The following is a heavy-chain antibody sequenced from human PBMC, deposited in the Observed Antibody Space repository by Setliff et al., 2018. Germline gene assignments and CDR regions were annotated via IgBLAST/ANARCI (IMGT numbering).Heavy chain of an antibody. Sequence: SLTCTVSGGSISSRSYYWGWIRQPPGKGLEWIGSIYHSGSSYYNPSLRSRVTISVDTSKNQFSLILRSVTAADTAVYFCARLPRTVTHFDYWGQGALVTVSS. CDR3: ARLPRTVTHFDY. D-gene: IGHD4-17*01. CDR1: GGSISSRSYY. CDR2: IYHSGSS. V-gene: IGHV4-39*07. J-gene: IGHJ4*02.